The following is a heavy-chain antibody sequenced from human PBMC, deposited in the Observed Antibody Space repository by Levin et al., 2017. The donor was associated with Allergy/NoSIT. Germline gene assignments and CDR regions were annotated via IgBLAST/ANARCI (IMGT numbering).Heavy chain of an antibody. V-gene: IGHV4-59*01. Sequence: PSETLSLTCTVSGGSISIFYWSLIRQPPGKGLEWIGYITHSGRTNYNPSLKSRLTLSLDTSKNQLPLKLTSATAADTAVYYCARDTGGFAFDLWGQGTLVTVSS. CDR1: GGSISIFY. J-gene: IGHJ3*01. CDR2: ITHSGRT. CDR3: ARDTGGFAFDL. D-gene: IGHD7-27*01.